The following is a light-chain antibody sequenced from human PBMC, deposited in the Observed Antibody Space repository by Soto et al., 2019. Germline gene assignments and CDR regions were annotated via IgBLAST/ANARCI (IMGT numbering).Light chain of an antibody. V-gene: IGKV3-15*01. CDR1: HSVSNN. Sequence: EIVMTQSPATLSVSPGERGTLSCRASHSVSNNLAWYQQNPGQAPRLLIYGASTRATGIPARFSGSVSGTEFTPTISSLQSEDFAVYYCQQYDKWQRTFGQGIKVEIX. CDR3: QQYDKWQRT. J-gene: IGKJ1*01. CDR2: GAS.